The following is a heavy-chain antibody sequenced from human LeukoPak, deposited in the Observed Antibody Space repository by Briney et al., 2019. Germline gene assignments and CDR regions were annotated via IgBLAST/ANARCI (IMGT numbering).Heavy chain of an antibody. CDR2: VFTSAIISGNT. CDR3: ARALGELLTELNYFDY. CDR1: GGSISSYY. Sequence: SETLSLTCTVSGGSISSYYWSWLRQPPGKGLEWIGRVFTSAIISGNTNYNPSLKSRVTMSVDSSKNQFSLKLRSVTAADTAVYYCARALGELLTELNYFDYWGQGTLVTVSS. J-gene: IGHJ4*02. V-gene: IGHV4-4*07. D-gene: IGHD1-26*01.